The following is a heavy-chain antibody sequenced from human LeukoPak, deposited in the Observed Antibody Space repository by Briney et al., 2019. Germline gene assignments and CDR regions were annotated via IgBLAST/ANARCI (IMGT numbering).Heavy chain of an antibody. CDR1: GGSISSYY. Sequence: SETLSLTCTVSGGSISSYYWSWIRQPAGKGLEWIGRIHASGSTDYNPSLESRVTMSVDTSKSQFSLRLSSVTAAHTAVYYCARQGSMTARPFVSIDYWGQGTLVTVSS. V-gene: IGHV4-4*07. CDR2: IHASGST. D-gene: IGHD6-6*01. J-gene: IGHJ4*02. CDR3: ARQGSMTARPFVSIDY.